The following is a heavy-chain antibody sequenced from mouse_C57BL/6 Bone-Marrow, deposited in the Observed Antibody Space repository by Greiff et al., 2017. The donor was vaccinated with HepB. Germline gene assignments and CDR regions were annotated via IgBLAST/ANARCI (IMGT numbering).Heavy chain of an antibody. V-gene: IGHV1-85*01. D-gene: IGHD1-3*01. CDR2: IYPSAGGT. J-gene: IGHJ3*01. CDR1: GYTFTGYD. Sequence: VQLQQSGPELVKPGASVKLSCKASGYTFTGYDMNWVKQSPEQGLEWIGYIYPSAGGTKYNEKFKGKATLTVDTSSSTAYMELNSLTSEDSAVYLWARKLQSGAFDYWGQGTSVTVSA. CDR3: ARKLQSGAFDY.